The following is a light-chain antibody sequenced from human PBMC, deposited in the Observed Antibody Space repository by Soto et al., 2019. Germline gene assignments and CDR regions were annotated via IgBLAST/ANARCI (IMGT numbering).Light chain of an antibody. CDR1: LNVNSY. CDR2: DAS. J-gene: IGKJ5*01. V-gene: IGKV3-11*01. CDR3: QKRQYWPPIT. Sequence: VLTHSPATLSLSPGERATLSCRASLNVNSYLAWYQQKPGQAPRLLIYDASNRAAGIPARFSGSGSGTDFNLTISSLEPEDFAIYYCQKRQYWPPITFGQGKRLEIK.